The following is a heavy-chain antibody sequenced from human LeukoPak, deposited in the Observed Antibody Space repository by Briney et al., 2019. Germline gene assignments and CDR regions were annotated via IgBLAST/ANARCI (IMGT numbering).Heavy chain of an antibody. CDR2: IYYSGST. V-gene: IGHV4-59*01. D-gene: IGHD1-26*01. CDR1: GGSISSYC. Sequence: SETLSLTCTVSGGSISSYCWTWIRQPPGKGLEWIGYIYYSGSTNYNPSLKSRVTISVDTSKNQFSLKLTSVTAADTAVYYCARGVNSGYFDYCGQGTLVTVSS. J-gene: IGHJ4*02. CDR3: ARGVNSGYFDY.